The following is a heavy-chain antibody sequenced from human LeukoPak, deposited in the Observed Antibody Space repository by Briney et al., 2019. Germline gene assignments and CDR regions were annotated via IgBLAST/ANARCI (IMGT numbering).Heavy chain of an antibody. CDR2: INPNSGGT. J-gene: IGHJ4*02. D-gene: IGHD1-7*01. V-gene: IGHV1-2*02. CDR3: VQFELDY. CDR1: GGALNSDP. Sequence: GASVKVSCEASGGALNSDPFTWVRQAPGQGLEWMGWINPNSGGTNYAQKFQGRVTMTRDTSISTAYMDLSRLRSDDTAVYYCVQFELDYWGQGTLVTVSS.